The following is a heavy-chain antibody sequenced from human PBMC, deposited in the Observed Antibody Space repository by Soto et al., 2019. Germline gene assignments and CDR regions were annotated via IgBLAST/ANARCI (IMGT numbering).Heavy chain of an antibody. D-gene: IGHD1-20*01. CDR3: AKSRSYNWNEAHFQR. CDR2: ISGSGGST. J-gene: IGHJ1*01. V-gene: IGHV3-23*01. CDR1: VFACSGYA. Sequence: PWWSLRLSCSDSVFACSGYAMSWFRQAPGKGLEWVSAISGSGGSTYYADSVKGRFTISRDNSKNTLYLQMNSLRAEDTAVYYCAKSRSYNWNEAHFQRCGQGTLVIVSS.